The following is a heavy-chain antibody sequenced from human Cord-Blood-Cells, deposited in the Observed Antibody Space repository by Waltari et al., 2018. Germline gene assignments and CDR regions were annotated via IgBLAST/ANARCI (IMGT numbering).Heavy chain of an antibody. V-gene: IGHV1-69*01. D-gene: IGHD2-15*01. Sequence: QVQLVQSGAEVKKPGSSVQVSCKASGGTFSSYAFSWVRPAPAPGLEGMGGIIPIFGTANYAQKFQGRVTITADESTSTAYMELSSLRSEDTAVYYCASGLLGYCSGGSCYNYYYYGMDVWGQGTTVTVSS. CDR3: ASGLLGYCSGGSCYNYYYYGMDV. CDR1: GGTFSSYA. J-gene: IGHJ6*02. CDR2: IIPIFGTA.